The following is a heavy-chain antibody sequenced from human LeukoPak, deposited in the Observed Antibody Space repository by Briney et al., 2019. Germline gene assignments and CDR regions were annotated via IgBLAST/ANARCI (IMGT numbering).Heavy chain of an antibody. J-gene: IGHJ3*02. V-gene: IGHV3-23*01. D-gene: IGHD1-26*01. CDR2: ISGSGGST. CDR1: GFTFSSYW. Sequence: GGSLRLSCAASGFTFSSYWMHWVRQAPGKGLEWVSAISGSGGSTYYADSVKGRFTISRDNSKNTLYLQMNSLRAEDTAVYYCAKEEVGGNAFDIWGQGTMVTVSS. CDR3: AKEEVGGNAFDI.